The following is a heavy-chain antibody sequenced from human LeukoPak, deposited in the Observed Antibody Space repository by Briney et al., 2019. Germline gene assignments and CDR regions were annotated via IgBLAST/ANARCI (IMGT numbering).Heavy chain of an antibody. CDR1: GFTFSSYS. V-gene: IGHV3-7*01. CDR2: IKQDGSEK. J-gene: IGHJ3*02. CDR3: ARPHGGETTYDAFDI. Sequence: GGSLRLSCAASGFTFSSYSMNWVRQAPGKGLEWVANIKQDGSEKYYVDSVKGRFTISRDNAKNSLYLQMNSLRAEDTAVYYCARPHGGETTYDAFDIWGQGTMVTVSS. D-gene: IGHD2-15*01.